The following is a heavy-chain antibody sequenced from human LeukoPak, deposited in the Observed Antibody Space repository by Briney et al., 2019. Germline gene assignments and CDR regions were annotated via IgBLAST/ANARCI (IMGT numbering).Heavy chain of an antibody. D-gene: IGHD3-22*01. CDR3: TTDIPYYYDSSGFDY. J-gene: IGHJ4*02. V-gene: IGHV3-30*03. CDR1: GFTFSSYG. Sequence: GGSLRLSCAASGFTFSSYGMHWVRQAPGKGLEWVAVISYDGSNKYYADSVKGRFTISRDNSKNTLYLQMNSLKTEDTAVYYCTTDIPYYYDSSGFDYWGQGTLVTVSS. CDR2: ISYDGSNK.